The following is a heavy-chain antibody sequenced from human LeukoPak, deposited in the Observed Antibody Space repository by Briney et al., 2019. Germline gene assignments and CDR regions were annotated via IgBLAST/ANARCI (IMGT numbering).Heavy chain of an antibody. CDR3: AKAGYYDSSGYPHYYFDY. Sequence: PGGSLRLSCAASGFTFSSYAMSWVRQAPGKGLEWVSAISGSGGSTYYADSVKGRFTISRDNSKNTLYLQMNSLRAEDTAVYYCAKAGYYDSSGYPHYYFDYWGQGTLVTVSS. J-gene: IGHJ4*02. CDR2: ISGSGGST. CDR1: GFTFSSYA. D-gene: IGHD3-22*01. V-gene: IGHV3-23*01.